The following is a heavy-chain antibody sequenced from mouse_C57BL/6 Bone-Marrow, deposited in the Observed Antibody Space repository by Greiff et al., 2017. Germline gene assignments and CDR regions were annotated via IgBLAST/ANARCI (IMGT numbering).Heavy chain of an antibody. CDR2: IYPGDGDT. V-gene: IGHV1-82*01. D-gene: IGHD2-2*01. CDR1: GYAFSSSW. J-gene: IGHJ3*01. CDR3: ARSYYYGYPWFAY. Sequence: VQLQQSGPELVKPGASVKISCKASGYAFSSSWMNWVKQRPGKGLEWIGRIYPGDGDTNYNGKFKGKTTLTADKSSRTAYMQLSSLTSVDSAVYFCARSYYYGYPWFAYWGQGTLVTVSA.